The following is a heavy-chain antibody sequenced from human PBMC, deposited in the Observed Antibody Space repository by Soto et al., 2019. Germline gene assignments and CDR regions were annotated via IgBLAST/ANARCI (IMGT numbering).Heavy chain of an antibody. CDR3: ARDYYGQLDY. J-gene: IGHJ4*02. Sequence: SETLSLTCPVSGCSISSGGYYWSWIRQHPGKGLEWIGYIYYSGSTYYNPSLKSRVTISVDTSKNQFSLKLSSVTAADTAVYYCARDYYGQLDYWGQGTLVTAPQ. CDR1: GCSISSGGYY. D-gene: IGHD4-17*01. CDR2: IYYSGST. V-gene: IGHV4-31*03.